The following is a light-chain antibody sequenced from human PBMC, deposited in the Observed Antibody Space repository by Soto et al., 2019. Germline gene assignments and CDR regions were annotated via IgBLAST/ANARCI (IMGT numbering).Light chain of an antibody. J-gene: IGKJ2*01. Sequence: DIQMTQSPSTLSASVGDRVTITCRASQSISSWLAWYQQKPGKAPKLLIYKASSLESGVPTRFSGSGSGTAVTLTISSLQPDDFATYYCQQYNSYSPDTFGQGTKLEIK. V-gene: IGKV1-5*03. CDR2: KAS. CDR1: QSISSW. CDR3: QQYNSYSPDT.